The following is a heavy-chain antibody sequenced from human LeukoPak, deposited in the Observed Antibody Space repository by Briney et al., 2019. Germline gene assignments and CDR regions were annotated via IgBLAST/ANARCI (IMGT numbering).Heavy chain of an antibody. J-gene: IGHJ6*02. CDR3: ARVRGLMVRGVTYDDYYGMDV. V-gene: IGHV1-18*01. D-gene: IGHD3-10*01. Sequence: ASVKVSCKASGYTFTSYGISWVRQAPGQGLEWMGWISAYNGNTNYAQKLQGRVTMTTDTSTSTAYMELRSLRSDDTAVYYCARVRGLMVRGVTYDDYYGMDVWGQGTTVTVSS. CDR2: ISAYNGNT. CDR1: GYTFTSYG.